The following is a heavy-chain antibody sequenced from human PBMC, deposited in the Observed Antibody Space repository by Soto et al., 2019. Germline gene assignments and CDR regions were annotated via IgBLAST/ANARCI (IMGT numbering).Heavy chain of an antibody. CDR2: IIPIFGTA. V-gene: IGHV1-69*06. CDR3: ARSDHPTPAAIIWFDP. J-gene: IGHJ5*02. D-gene: IGHD2-2*02. CDR1: GGTFSSYA. Sequence: SVKVSCKASGGTFSSYAISWVRQAPGQVLEWMGGIIPIFGTANYAQKFQGRVTITADKPTSTAYMELSSLRSEDTAVYYCARSDHPTPAAIIWFDPWGQGTLVTVSS.